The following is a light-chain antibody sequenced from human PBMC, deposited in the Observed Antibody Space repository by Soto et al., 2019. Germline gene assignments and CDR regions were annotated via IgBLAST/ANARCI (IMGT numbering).Light chain of an antibody. CDR2: EGS. V-gene: IGLV2-23*03. CDR3: CSYAGSSTFSWV. Sequence: QSALTQPASVSGSPGQSITISCTGTSSEVGSYNLVSWYQQHPGKAPKLMIYEGSKRPSGVSNRFSGSKSGNTASLTISGLQTEDEADYYCCSYAGSSTFSWVFGGGTKVTVL. CDR1: SSEVGSYNL. J-gene: IGLJ3*02.